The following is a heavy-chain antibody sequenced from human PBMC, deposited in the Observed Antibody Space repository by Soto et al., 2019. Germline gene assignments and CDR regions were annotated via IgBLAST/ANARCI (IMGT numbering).Heavy chain of an antibody. CDR1: GGSISSGGYY. CDR2: IHYSGST. Sequence: PSETLSLTCTVSGGSISSGGYYWSWIRQHPGKGLEWIGYIHYSGSTYYNPSLKSRVTISVDTSKNQFSQKLSSVTAADTAVYYCARVAVAGIRHFDYWGQGTLVTVSS. V-gene: IGHV4-31*03. CDR3: ARVAVAGIRHFDY. J-gene: IGHJ4*02. D-gene: IGHD6-19*01.